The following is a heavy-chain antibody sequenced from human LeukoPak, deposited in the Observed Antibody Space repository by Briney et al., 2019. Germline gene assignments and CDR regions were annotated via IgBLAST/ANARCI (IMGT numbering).Heavy chain of an antibody. J-gene: IGHJ3*02. Sequence: PSETLSLTCTVSGGSISIYYWSWIRQPPGKGLEWIGYTYNSGSTNYNPSLKSRVTISVDTSKNQFSLKLSSVTAADTAVYYCARVYYDSSGYYPLGAFDIWGQGTMVTVSS. CDR3: ARVYYDSSGYYPLGAFDI. CDR2: TYNSGST. CDR1: GGSISIYY. V-gene: IGHV4-59*01. D-gene: IGHD3-22*01.